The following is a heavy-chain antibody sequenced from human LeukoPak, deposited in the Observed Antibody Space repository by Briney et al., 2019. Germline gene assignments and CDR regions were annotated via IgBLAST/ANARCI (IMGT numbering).Heavy chain of an antibody. CDR1: GGSISSYF. J-gene: IGHJ2*01. D-gene: IGHD2-2*01. V-gene: IGHV4-59*01. CDR2: IYCSGSS. CDR3: ASQIGTGTSTFHFDL. Sequence: PSETLSLTRTVSGGSISSYFWSWIRQPPGKGLEWIGYIYCSGSSNYNPSLKSRVTISVDTSKDQLSLKLRSVTAADTAVYYCASQIGTGTSTFHFDLWGRGTLVTVSS.